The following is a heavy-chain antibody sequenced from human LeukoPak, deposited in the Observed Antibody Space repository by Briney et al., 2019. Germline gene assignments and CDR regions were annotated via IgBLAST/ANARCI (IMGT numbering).Heavy chain of an antibody. CDR3: ARDSTVVKSYYYYCGMDV. CDR2: INSDGSSI. D-gene: IGHD4-23*01. Sequence: GGSLRLSCAASGFTFSSHWMHWVRQAPGKGLVWVSRINSDGSSISYADSVKGRFTISRDNAKNTLYLRMNSLRAEDTAVYYCARDSTVVKSYYYYCGMDVWGQGTTVTVSS. V-gene: IGHV3-74*01. J-gene: IGHJ6*02. CDR1: GFTFSSHW.